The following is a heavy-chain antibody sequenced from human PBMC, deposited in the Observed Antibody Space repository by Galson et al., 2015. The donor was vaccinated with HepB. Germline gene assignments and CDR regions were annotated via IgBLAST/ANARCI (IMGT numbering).Heavy chain of an antibody. CDR2: FDPEDGET. V-gene: IGHV1-24*01. J-gene: IGHJ4*02. CDR1: GYTLTELS. CDR3: ATAITMIVDRNFDY. Sequence: SVKVSCKVSGYTLTELSMHWVRQAPGKGLEWMGGFDPEDGETIYAQKFQGRVTMTEDTSTDTAYMELSSLRSEDTAVYYCATAITMIVDRNFDYCGQGTLVTVAP. D-gene: IGHD3-22*01.